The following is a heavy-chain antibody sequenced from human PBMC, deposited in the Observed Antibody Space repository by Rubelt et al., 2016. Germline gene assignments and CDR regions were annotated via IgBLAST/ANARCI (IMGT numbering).Heavy chain of an antibody. CDR3: ARELGQDDFGGYFDY. V-gene: IGHV1-18*01. CDR1: GYSYTKYG. CDR2: ITPFHCKT. D-gene: IGHD3-16*01. Sequence: QVHLVQSGAEVKKPGASVKVSCEAAGYSYTKYGISWVRKAPGQGLVSMGWITPFHCKTKYLQKLQGRVTMTTNTSNVTVRMELRSLSPADTACDYCARELGQDDFGGYFDYWGQGSLVTVSS. J-gene: IGHJ4*02.